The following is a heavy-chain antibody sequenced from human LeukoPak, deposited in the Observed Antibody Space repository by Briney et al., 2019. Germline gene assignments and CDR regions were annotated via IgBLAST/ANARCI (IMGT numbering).Heavy chain of an antibody. D-gene: IGHD6-13*01. V-gene: IGHV3-23*01. CDR1: GFTFNTYA. CDR3: ARDSVYSTSWSDHHHYGMDV. J-gene: IGHJ6*02. CDR2: ISGSGGTT. Sequence: PGGSLRLSCAASGFTFNTYAMSWVRQAPGKGLEWVSDISGSGGTTYYADSAKGRFTISRDNSKNTLYLQMNSLRAEDTAVYYCARDSVYSTSWSDHHHYGMDVWGQGTTVTVSS.